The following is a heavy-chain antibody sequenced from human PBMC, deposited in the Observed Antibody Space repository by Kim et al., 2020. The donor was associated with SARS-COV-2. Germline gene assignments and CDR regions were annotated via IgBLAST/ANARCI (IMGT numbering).Heavy chain of an antibody. D-gene: IGHD3-10*01. Sequence: SETLSLTCTVSGGSISRSSYYWGWIRQPPGKGLEWIGSIYYSGSTYYNPSLKSRVTISVDTSKNQFSLKLSSVTAADTAVYYCARTGYYGSGSYYPTFDYWGQGTLVTVSS. J-gene: IGHJ4*02. CDR3: ARTGYYGSGSYYPTFDY. CDR1: GGSISRSSYY. CDR2: IYYSGST. V-gene: IGHV4-39*01.